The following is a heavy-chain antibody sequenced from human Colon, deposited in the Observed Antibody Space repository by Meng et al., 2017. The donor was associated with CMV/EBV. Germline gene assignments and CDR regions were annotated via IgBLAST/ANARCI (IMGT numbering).Heavy chain of an antibody. CDR1: GFTFSNYG. J-gene: IGHJ4*02. CDR3: ARGGVVVAIKGPDY. Sequence: GESLKISCAASGFTFSNYGMSWVRQAPGKGLEWVSVISGNGGSTYYADSVNGRFTISRDNSKNTVDLQMNGLRVEDTALYYCARGGVVVAIKGPDYWGQGTLVTVSS. D-gene: IGHD3-22*01. CDR2: ISGNGGST. V-gene: IGHV3-23*01.